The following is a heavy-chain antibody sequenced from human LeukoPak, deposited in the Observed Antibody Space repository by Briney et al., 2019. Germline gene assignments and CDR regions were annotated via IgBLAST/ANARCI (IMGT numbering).Heavy chain of an antibody. J-gene: IGHJ4*02. V-gene: IGHV3-21*01. D-gene: IGHD3-22*01. CDR3: ARTPYYYDSSGHFAY. CDR2: ISSTSSYI. CDR1: RFTFSSYS. Sequence: SGGSLRLSCAASRFTFSSYSMNWVRQAPGKGLEWVSSISSTSSYIYYADSVKGRFTISRDNAKNSLYLQMNSLRAEDTAVYSCARTPYYYDSSGHFAYWGQGTLVTVSS.